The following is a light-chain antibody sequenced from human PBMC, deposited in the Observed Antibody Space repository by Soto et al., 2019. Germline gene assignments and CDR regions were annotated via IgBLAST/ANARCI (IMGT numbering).Light chain of an antibody. CDR3: PGT. J-gene: IGKJ1*01. CDR2: LGS. V-gene: IGKV2-28*01. CDR1: QSLLHSNGYNY. Sequence: DIVMTQSPLSLPVTPGAPASISCRSSQSLLHSNGYNYLDWYLQKPGQSPQLLIYLGSNRSSGVPDRFSGSGSGTDFTLKISRVEAEDVGVYYCPGTFGQGTKV.